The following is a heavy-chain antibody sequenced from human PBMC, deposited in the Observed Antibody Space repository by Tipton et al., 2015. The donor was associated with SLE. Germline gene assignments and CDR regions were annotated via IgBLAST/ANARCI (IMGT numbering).Heavy chain of an antibody. CDR1: GGSISSSSYY. Sequence: TLSLTCTVSGGSISSSSYYWGWIRQPPGKGLDWIGTIYYSGTTYYTPSLKSRVTISVDTSKIQFSMKLSSGTAADTAVYYCAIGGDSGYDLWGQGTTVIVSS. J-gene: IGHJ6*02. V-gene: IGHV4-39*07. CDR2: IYYSGTT. D-gene: IGHD5-12*01. CDR3: AIGGDSGYDL.